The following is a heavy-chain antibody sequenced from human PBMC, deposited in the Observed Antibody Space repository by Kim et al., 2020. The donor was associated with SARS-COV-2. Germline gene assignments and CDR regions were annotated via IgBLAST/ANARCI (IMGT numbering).Heavy chain of an antibody. Sequence: GESLKISCKASGYKFASHWIGWVRQMPGKGLEWMGIIYPGDSDARYIPSFEGHVTISADQSINTAYLHWSSLTASDSAMYYCARHNTGSYYDFWSAYYGLDVWGQGTTVTVS. CDR3: ARHNTGSYYDFWSAYYGLDV. V-gene: IGHV5-51*01. CDR2: IYPGDSDA. J-gene: IGHJ6*02. CDR1: GYKFASHW. D-gene: IGHD3-3*01.